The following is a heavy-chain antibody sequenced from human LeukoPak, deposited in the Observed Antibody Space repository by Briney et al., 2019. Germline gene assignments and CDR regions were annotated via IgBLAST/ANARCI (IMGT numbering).Heavy chain of an antibody. D-gene: IGHD6-13*01. Sequence: QTGGSLRLSCAASGFTFNTYWVTWVRQAPGKGLEWVANIKHDGSEKNYADSVKGRFTISRDNAKNSLYLQMNSLRAEDTAVYYCARDKIEAAVSWSLFDHWGQGTLVTVSS. CDR2: IKHDGSEK. J-gene: IGHJ5*02. V-gene: IGHV3-7*01. CDR1: GFTFNTYW. CDR3: ARDKIEAAVSWSLFDH.